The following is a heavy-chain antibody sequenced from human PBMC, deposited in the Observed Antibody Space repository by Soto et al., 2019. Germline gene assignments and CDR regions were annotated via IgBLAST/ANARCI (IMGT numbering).Heavy chain of an antibody. J-gene: IGHJ4*02. CDR2: INAGNGNR. CDR1: GYTFTSYA. V-gene: IGHV1-3*05. D-gene: IGHD2-21*01. Sequence: QVQLVQSGAEEKKPGASVKVSCKASGYTFTSYAMHLVRQAPGQRLEWMGWINAGNGNRKYSQKLPRRATITRETSARSGYMELGRMRSEDTAVYYCARGGEPIDYWGQGTLVTVSS. CDR3: ARGGEPIDY.